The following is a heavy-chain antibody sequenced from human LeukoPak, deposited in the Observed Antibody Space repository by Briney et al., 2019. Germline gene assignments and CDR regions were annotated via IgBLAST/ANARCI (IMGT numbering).Heavy chain of an antibody. CDR3: ARGPELERFDC. D-gene: IGHD1-1*01. CDR2: IIPSFGTT. CDR1: GGTFSSYA. J-gene: IGHJ4*02. Sequence: SVKVSCKASGGTFSSYAISWVRQAPGQGLEWMGGIIPSFGTTNHAQKFQGRVTITTDESTSTAYMELSRPRSEDTAVYYCARGPELERFDCWGQGTLVTVSS. V-gene: IGHV1-69*05.